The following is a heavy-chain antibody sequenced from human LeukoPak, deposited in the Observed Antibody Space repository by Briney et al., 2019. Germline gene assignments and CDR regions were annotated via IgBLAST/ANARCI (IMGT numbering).Heavy chain of an antibody. V-gene: IGHV4-30-4*08. D-gene: IGHD5-18*01. Sequence: PSETLSLTCTVSGGSISSSSYYWGWIRQHPGKGLEWIGYIYYSGSTYYNPSLKSRVTISVDTSKNQFSLKLSSVTAADTAVYYYARENIQLWSNFDYWGQGTLVTVSS. CDR1: GGSISSSSYY. CDR3: ARENIQLWSNFDY. CDR2: IYYSGST. J-gene: IGHJ4*02.